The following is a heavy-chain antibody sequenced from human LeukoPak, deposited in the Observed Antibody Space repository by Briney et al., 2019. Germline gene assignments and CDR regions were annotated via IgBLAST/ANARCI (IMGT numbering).Heavy chain of an antibody. Sequence: PSETLSLTCAVSGGSFIGYHWNWIRHTPDTGLEWIGEINHRGHTNYNPSLESRVTISVDTSKNQFSLKLRSVTAADTAVYYCARDPTTVVTLPYYFDFWGPGTLVTVSS. V-gene: IGHV4-34*01. J-gene: IGHJ4*02. CDR1: GGSFIGYH. D-gene: IGHD4-23*01. CDR3: ARDPTTVVTLPYYFDF. CDR2: INHRGHT.